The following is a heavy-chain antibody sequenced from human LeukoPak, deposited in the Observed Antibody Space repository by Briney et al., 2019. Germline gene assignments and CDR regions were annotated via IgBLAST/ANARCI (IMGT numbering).Heavy chain of an antibody. CDR2: VIHTGTT. D-gene: IGHD3-10*01. V-gene: IGHV4-34*01. Sequence: SETLSLTCAVFGGSFSGFYWNWIRQSPEKGLEWIGQVIHTGTTNYNPSLASRIIISVDTSKNQFSLKLSSATAADTAVYYCARGREVGFGESFDLWGQGTLVSVSS. CDR3: ARGREVGFGESFDL. J-gene: IGHJ5*02. CDR1: GGSFSGFY.